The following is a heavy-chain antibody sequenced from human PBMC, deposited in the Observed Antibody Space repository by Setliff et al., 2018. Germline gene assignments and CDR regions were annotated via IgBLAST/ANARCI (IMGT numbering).Heavy chain of an antibody. CDR3: ARGLAVNRFDP. CDR2: MYYSEIT. CDR1: GGSISTHY. V-gene: IGHV4-59*11. Sequence: PSETLSLTCTVSGGSISTHYWSWIRQPPGKVLEWVGYMYYSEITKYNPSLESRVTISVDTSKNQFSLNLTSVTAADTAVYYCARGLAVNRFDPWGQGTLVTVSS. J-gene: IGHJ5*02. D-gene: IGHD3-16*01.